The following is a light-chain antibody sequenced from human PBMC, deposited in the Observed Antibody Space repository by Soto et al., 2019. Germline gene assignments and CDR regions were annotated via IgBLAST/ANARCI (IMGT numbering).Light chain of an antibody. CDR3: QSSDSRLSGYVI. V-gene: IGLV1-40*01. CDR2: GNS. CDR1: SSNIGTPYD. J-gene: IGLJ2*01. Sequence: QSVLTQPPSVSGAPGQRVTISCTGSSSNIGTPYDVHWYQQLPGTAPKLLIYGNSNRPSGVPDRFSGSKSGTSASLAITGLQAEDEADYYCQSSDSRLSGYVIFGGGTQLTVL.